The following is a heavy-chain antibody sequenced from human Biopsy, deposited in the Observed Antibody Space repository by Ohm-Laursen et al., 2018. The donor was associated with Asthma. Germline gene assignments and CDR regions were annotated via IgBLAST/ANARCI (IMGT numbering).Heavy chain of an antibody. V-gene: IGHV1-46*01. CDR2: IKPSGGST. J-gene: IGHJ3*02. Sequence: GSSVKVSCKVSGYTFTSYYMHWVRQAPGQGLEWMGIIKPSGGSTSYAQKFQGRVTMTRDTSTSTVYMELSSLRSEDTAVYYCARVSITPGAFDIWGQGTMVTVSS. CDR1: GYTFTSYY. CDR3: ARVSITPGAFDI. D-gene: IGHD3-10*01.